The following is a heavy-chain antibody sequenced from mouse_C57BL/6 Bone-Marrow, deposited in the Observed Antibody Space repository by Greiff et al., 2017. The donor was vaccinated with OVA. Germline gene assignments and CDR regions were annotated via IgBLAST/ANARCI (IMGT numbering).Heavy chain of an antibody. D-gene: IGHD1-1*01. Sequence: QVQLQQSGPELVKPGASVKISCKASGYAFSSYWMNWVKQRPGQGLEWIGRIYPGDGDTNYNGKFKGKATLPAATSSSTAYMQPSSLTSEDSAVDFGVPFLLRGYFDFWGTGTTVTVSS. J-gene: IGHJ1*03. CDR1: GYAFSSYW. CDR3: VPFLLRGYFDF. CDR2: IYPGDGDT. V-gene: IGHV1-82*01.